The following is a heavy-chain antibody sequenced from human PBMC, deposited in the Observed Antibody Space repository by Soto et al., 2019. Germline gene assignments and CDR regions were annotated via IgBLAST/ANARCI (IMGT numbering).Heavy chain of an antibody. V-gene: IGHV4-34*01. CDR3: ARQDPPSLYYYYHGMDV. CDR2: INHSGST. Sequence: QVQLQQWGAGLLKPSETLSLTCAVYGGSFSGYYWSWIRQPPGKGLEWIGEINHSGSTNYNPSLKSRVTISVDPSKNQFSLKLSSVTAADTAVYYCARQDPPSLYYYYHGMDVWGQGTTVTVSS. CDR1: GGSFSGYY. J-gene: IGHJ6*02.